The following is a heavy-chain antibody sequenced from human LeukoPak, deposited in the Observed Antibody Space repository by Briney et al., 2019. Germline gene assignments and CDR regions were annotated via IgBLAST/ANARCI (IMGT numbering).Heavy chain of an antibody. D-gene: IGHD6-19*01. J-gene: IGHJ4*02. CDR2: MNPNSGNT. CDR1: GYTFTTYD. V-gene: IGHV1-8*01. CDR3: ARAYSGWPNEDFDY. Sequence: GASVKVSCKASGYTFTTYDINWVRQATGQGLEWMGWMNPNSGNTGYAQKFQGRVTMTRNTSISTAYMELSSLRSDDTAVYYCARAYSGWPNEDFDYWGQGTLVTVSS.